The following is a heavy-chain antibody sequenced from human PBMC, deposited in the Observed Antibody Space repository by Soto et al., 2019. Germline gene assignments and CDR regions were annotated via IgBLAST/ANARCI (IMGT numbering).Heavy chain of an antibody. J-gene: IGHJ4*02. D-gene: IGHD3-16*01. V-gene: IGHV4-31*01. CDR3: ARGELWWAY. Sequence: QVQLQESGPGLVKPSQTLSLTCSVSGGSLRNGDYYWSWIRQHPGKGLEWIGVIYYSGNTFHNPFLGSLGTTSVDTSKSQFSPMLKSVTAADSAAYYCARGELWWAYWWQGILVTVSS. CDR1: GGSLRNGDYY. CDR2: IYYSGNT.